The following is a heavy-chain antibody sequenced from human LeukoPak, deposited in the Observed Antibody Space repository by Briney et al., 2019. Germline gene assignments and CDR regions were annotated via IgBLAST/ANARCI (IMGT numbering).Heavy chain of an antibody. CDR1: GYTFTGYY. CDR3: ARDWRSGSYPSGFDY. D-gene: IGHD1-26*01. J-gene: IGHJ4*02. Sequence: ASVKVSCKASGYTFTGYYMHWERQAPGQGLEWMGWINPNSGVTNYAQKFQGRVTMTRDTSISTAYMELSRLRSDDTAVYYCARDWRSGSYPSGFDYWGQGTLVTVSS. V-gene: IGHV1-2*02. CDR2: INPNSGVT.